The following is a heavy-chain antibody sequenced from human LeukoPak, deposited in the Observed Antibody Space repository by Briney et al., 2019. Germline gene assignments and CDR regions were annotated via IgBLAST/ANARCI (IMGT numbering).Heavy chain of an antibody. J-gene: IGHJ5*02. CDR2: IYTSGST. V-gene: IGHV4-59*10. Sequence: PSETLSLTCAVYGGSFSGYYWSWIRQPAGKGLEWIGRIYTSGSTNYNPSLKSRVTMSVDTSKNQFSLKLSSVTAADTAVYYCARVEHSYGYENWFDPWGQGTLVTVSS. CDR1: GGSFSGYY. D-gene: IGHD5-18*01. CDR3: ARVEHSYGYENWFDP.